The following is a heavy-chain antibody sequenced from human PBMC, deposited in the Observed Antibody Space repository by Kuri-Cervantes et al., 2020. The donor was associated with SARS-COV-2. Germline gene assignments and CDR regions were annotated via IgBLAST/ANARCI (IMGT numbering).Heavy chain of an antibody. D-gene: IGHD6-13*01. CDR2: ISYDGSNK. CDR1: GFTFSSYG. V-gene: IGHV3-30*18. CDR3: AKDKTTRIASTGTSDY. Sequence: GESLKISCAASGFTFSSYGMHWVRQAPGKGLEWVAVISYDGSNKYYADSVKGRFTIPRDNSKNTLYLQLNSLRAEDTAMYYCAKDKTTRIASTGTSDYWGQGTLVTVSS. J-gene: IGHJ4*02.